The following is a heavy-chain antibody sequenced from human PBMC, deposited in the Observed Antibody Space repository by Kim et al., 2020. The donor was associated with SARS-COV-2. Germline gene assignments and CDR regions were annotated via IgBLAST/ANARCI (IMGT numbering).Heavy chain of an antibody. Sequence: SETLSLTCSVSGGSVSSCSYYWGWIRQPPGKGLEWIGSIYCSGSTYYNPSLKSRVSTSVQTSKNQLSLSLSSVTAADTAVYYCARYEMSTMRDYWGQGTLVTVSS. D-gene: IGHD1-1*01. CDR2: IYCSGST. J-gene: IGHJ4*02. CDR3: ARYEMSTMRDY. CDR1: GGSVSSCSYY. V-gene: IGHV4-39*01.